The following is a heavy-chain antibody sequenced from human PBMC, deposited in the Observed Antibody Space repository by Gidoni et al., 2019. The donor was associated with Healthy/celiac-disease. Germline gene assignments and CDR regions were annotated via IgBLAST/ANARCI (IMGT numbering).Heavy chain of an antibody. D-gene: IGHD2-15*01. CDR3: TCSGRGSLWCSGGSCYDLDY. V-gene: IGHV3-49*04. CDR1: GFTFVDYA. Sequence: EVQLVESGGGLVQPGRSLRLSCTASGFTFVDYAMSWVSQAPGKGREWGGFIRSKAYGGTTEYAASVKGRFTISREDSKSIAYRQMNSLKTEDTAVYYCTCSGRGSLWCSGGSCYDLDYWGQGTLVTVSS. J-gene: IGHJ4*02. CDR2: IRSKAYGGTT.